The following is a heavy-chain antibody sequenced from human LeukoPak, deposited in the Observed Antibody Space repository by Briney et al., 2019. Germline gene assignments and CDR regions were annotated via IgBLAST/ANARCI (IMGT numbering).Heavy chain of an antibody. J-gene: IGHJ4*02. V-gene: IGHV3-11*01. CDR2: ISSSGSTI. Sequence: GGSPRLSCAASGFTFSDYYMSWIRQAPGKGLEWVSYISSSGSTIYYADSVKGRFTISRDNAKNSLYLQMNSLRAEDTAVYYCARDLTYYDFWSGYDYWGQGTLVTVSS. CDR1: GFTFSDYY. D-gene: IGHD3-3*01. CDR3: ARDLTYYDFWSGYDY.